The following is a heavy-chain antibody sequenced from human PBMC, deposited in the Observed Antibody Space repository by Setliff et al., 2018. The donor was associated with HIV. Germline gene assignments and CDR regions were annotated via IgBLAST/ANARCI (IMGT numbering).Heavy chain of an antibody. CDR2: ISAYNGHT. CDR3: ARGLTVEMATILGY. Sequence: GASVKVSCKASGYTFTSYGISWVRQAPGLGLEWMGWISAYNGHTNYAQKLHGRVTMTTDTSTSTAYMELRSLRSDDTAVYYCARGLTVEMATILGYWGQGTLVTVSS. D-gene: IGHD5-12*01. J-gene: IGHJ4*02. V-gene: IGHV1-18*01. CDR1: GYTFTSYG.